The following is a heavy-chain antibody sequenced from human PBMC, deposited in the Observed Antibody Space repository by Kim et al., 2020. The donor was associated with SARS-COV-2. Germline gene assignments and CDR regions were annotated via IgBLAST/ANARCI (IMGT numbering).Heavy chain of an antibody. CDR2: ISSSSSYI. J-gene: IGHJ4*02. CDR3: ARARDGYNLDFDY. D-gene: IGHD5-12*01. V-gene: IGHV3-21*01. Sequence: GGSLRLSCAASGFTFSSYSMNWVRQAPGKGLEWVSSISSSSSYIYYADSVKGRFTISRDNAKNSLYLQMNSLRAEDTAVYYCARARDGYNLDFDYCGQGTLVTVSS. CDR1: GFTFSSYS.